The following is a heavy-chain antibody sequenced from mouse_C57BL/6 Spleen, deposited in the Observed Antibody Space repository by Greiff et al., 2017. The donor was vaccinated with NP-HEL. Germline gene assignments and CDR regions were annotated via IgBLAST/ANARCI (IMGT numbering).Heavy chain of an antibody. V-gene: IGHV14-2*01. CDR2: IDPEDGET. Sequence: EVQLQQSGAELVKPGASVKLSCTASGFNIKDYYMHWVKQRTEQGLEWIGRIDPEDGETKYAPEFQGKATITADISSTTAYLQLSSLTSEDTGVYYWARSSSYWYFEVWGTGTTVTVSS. CDR1: GFNIKDYY. D-gene: IGHD1-1*01. CDR3: ARSSSYWYFEV. J-gene: IGHJ1*03.